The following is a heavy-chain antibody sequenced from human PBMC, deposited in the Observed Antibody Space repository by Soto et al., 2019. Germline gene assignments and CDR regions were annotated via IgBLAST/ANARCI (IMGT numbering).Heavy chain of an antibody. CDR1: GGSINSRGFY. CDR2: IYYSGTT. Sequence: QVQLQESGPGLVKPSQTLSLTCSVSGGSINSRGFYLSWIRQHPGKGLEWIGDIYYSGTTYYNPSLKRRVMISIDTSKNQFSLKLSSVTAAATAVYYCSKDTWCAELSSSYYYYAMDVWGQGTTVTVSS. J-gene: IGHJ6*02. V-gene: IGHV4-31*03. CDR3: SKDTWCAELSSSYYYYAMDV. D-gene: IGHD3-10*01.